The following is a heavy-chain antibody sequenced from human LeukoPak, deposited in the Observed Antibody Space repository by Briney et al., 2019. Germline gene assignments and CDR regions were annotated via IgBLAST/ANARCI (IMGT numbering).Heavy chain of an antibody. J-gene: IGHJ5*02. V-gene: IGHV4-34*01. Sequence: KPSETLSLTCAVYGGSFSGYYWSWIRQPPGKGLEWIGEINHSGSTNYNPSLKSRVTISVDTSKNQFSLKLSSVTAADTAVYYCARGITMVRGVISRVNWFDPWGQGTLVTVSS. D-gene: IGHD3-10*01. CDR3: ARGITMVRGVISRVNWFDP. CDR1: GGSFSGYY. CDR2: INHSGST.